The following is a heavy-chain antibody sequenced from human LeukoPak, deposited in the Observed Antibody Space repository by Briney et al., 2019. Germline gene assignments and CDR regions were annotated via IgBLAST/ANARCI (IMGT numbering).Heavy chain of an antibody. CDR1: GYRFTSYW. Sequence: GESLQISCKGSGYRFTSYWIGWVRQAPGQGLEWMGWISAYNGNTNYAQKLQGRVTMTTNTSTSTAYMELRSLRSDDTAVYYCARSNSGSYYRANYYYYYYMDVWGKGTTVTVSS. CDR2: ISAYNGNT. CDR3: ARSNSGSYYRANYYYYYYMDV. V-gene: IGHV1-18*04. J-gene: IGHJ6*03. D-gene: IGHD1-26*01.